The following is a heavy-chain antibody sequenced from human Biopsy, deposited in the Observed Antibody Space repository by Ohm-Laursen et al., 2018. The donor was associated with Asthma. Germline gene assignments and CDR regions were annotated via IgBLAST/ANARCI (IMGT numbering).Heavy chain of an antibody. V-gene: IGHV1-69*13. CDR3: ARKAGSCISRTCYSLDF. CDR2: INSVFGTT. D-gene: IGHD2-2*01. Sequence: SVKVSCKSLVGTFNTYVIGWVRQAPGQGLEWVGGINSVFGTTTYPQKFQDRVTITADDSTSTVYMELSSLRSEDTAVYYCARKAGSCISRTCYSLDFWGQGTLVTVSS. CDR1: VGTFNTYV. J-gene: IGHJ4*02.